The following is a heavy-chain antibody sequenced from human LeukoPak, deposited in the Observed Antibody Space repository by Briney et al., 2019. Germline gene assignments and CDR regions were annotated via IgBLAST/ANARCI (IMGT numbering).Heavy chain of an antibody. CDR2: IYTSGST. J-gene: IGHJ4*02. CDR3: ARMSYGPDY. CDR1: GGSISSGSYY. V-gene: IGHV4-61*02. Sequence: SETLSLTCTVSGGSISSGSYYWSWIRQPAGKGLEWIERIYTSGSTNYNPSLKSRVTISVDTSKNQFSLKLSSVTAADTAVYYCARMSYGPDYWGQGTLVTVSS. D-gene: IGHD5-18*01.